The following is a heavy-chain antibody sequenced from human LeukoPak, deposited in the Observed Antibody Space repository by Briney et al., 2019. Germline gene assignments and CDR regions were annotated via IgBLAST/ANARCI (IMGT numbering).Heavy chain of an antibody. CDR3: ARSLSMVRGFDY. J-gene: IGHJ4*02. V-gene: IGHV3-7*01. Sequence: GGSLRLSCAASGFTLSTYSLNWVRQAPGKGLEWVANIEQDGSEKYYVDSVKGRFTISRDNAKNSLYLQMNSLRAEDTAVYYCARSLSMVRGFDYWGQGTLVTVSS. D-gene: IGHD3-10*01. CDR2: IEQDGSEK. CDR1: GFTLSTYS.